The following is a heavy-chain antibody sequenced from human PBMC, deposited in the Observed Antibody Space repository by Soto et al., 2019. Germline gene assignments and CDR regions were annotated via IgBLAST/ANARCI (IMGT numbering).Heavy chain of an antibody. V-gene: IGHV4-39*01. CDR2: IYYSGST. CDR3: ARISNFDFWSGPDALDI. D-gene: IGHD3-3*01. CDR1: GGSINNNNYY. J-gene: IGHJ3*02. Sequence: SETLSLTCTVCGGSINNNNYYWGWIRQPPGKGLEWIGNIYYSGSTYYNPSLKSRVTISVDTSKNQFSLRLSSVTAADTAVYYCARISNFDFWSGPDALDIWGQGTMVTVSS.